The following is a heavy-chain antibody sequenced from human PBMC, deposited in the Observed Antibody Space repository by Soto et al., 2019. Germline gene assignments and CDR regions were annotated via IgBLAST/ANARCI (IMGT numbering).Heavy chain of an antibody. Sequence: QVQLVQSGAEVKKPGSSVKVSCKASGGSFRSYAVNWVRQAPGQGLECLGGIIPIFGTPNYAQKFHGRVSITADESTSTVYMDRISLTSEDTAVYYCAYSANHRYFFDSWGQGTLVTVSS. J-gene: IGHJ5*01. CDR1: GGSFRSYA. CDR2: IIPIFGTP. CDR3: AYSANHRYFFDS. D-gene: IGHD5-18*01. V-gene: IGHV1-69*12.